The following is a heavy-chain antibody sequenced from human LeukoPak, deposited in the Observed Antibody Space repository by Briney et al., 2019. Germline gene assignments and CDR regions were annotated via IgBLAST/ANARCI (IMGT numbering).Heavy chain of an antibody. J-gene: IGHJ4*02. D-gene: IGHD1-26*01. V-gene: IGHV3-23*01. CDR2: IIGSGDGT. CDR1: GFTISTYA. CDR3: AKRKVVGAIDY. Sequence: GGSLRLSCAASGFTISTYAMSWVRQAPGKGLEWVSTIIGSGDGTYYADSVKGRFTISRDNSKNTLYLQMNSLRAEDTAIYYCAKRKVVGAIDYWGQGTLVTVSS.